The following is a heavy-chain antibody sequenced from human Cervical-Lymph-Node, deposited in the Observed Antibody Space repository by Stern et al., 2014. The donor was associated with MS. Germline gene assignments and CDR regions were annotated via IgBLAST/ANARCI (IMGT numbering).Heavy chain of an antibody. CDR3: ARHCAKREQCAFDY. CDR1: GYSFTSYW. CDR2: IYPGDSDT. D-gene: IGHD6-19*01. Sequence: EVQLVQSGAEVKKPGESLTIPCKGSGYSFTSYWIGWGRQMPGKGLERTGIIYPGDSDTRYSPSFQGQVTISADKSISTAYLQWSSLKASDTAMYYCARHCAKREQCAFDYWGQGTLVTVSS. V-gene: IGHV5-51*01. J-gene: IGHJ4*02.